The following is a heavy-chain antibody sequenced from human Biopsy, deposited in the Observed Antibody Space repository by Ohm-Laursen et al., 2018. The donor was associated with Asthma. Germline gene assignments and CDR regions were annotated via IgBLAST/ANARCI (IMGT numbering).Heavy chain of an antibody. D-gene: IGHD5-12*01. Sequence: SLRLSCSASGFMVSSFGMHWVRQAPGKGLEWVAVISYDGNHKFYEDSVKGRFTISRDNSKNTLYLQMNSLRTEDTAVYYCAKRRGYSGHDNDYWGQGTLVIVSS. CDR1: GFMVSSFG. CDR2: ISYDGNHK. V-gene: IGHV3-30*18. J-gene: IGHJ4*02. CDR3: AKRRGYSGHDNDY.